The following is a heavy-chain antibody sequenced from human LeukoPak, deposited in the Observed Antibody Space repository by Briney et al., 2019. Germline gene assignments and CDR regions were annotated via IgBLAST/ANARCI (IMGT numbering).Heavy chain of an antibody. V-gene: IGHV4-59*12. J-gene: IGHJ4*02. CDR1: GGSISSYY. CDR2: IYYSGST. D-gene: IGHD5-12*01. Sequence: SETLSLTCTVSGGSISSYYWSWIRQPPGKGLEWIGYIYYSGSTNYNPSLKSRVTISVDTSKNQFSLKLSSVTAADTAVYYCARGGYSGYDYVDYYFDYWGQGTLVTVSS. CDR3: ARGGYSGYDYVDYYFDY.